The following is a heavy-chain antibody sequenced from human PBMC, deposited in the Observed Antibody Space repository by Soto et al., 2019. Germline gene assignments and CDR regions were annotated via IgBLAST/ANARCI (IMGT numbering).Heavy chain of an antibody. CDR1: GFTFDTYA. CDR3: AKLECSGGSCYSGRLVDYFYYYMDV. CDR2: ISGSGAKT. D-gene: IGHD2-15*01. J-gene: IGHJ6*03. V-gene: IGHV3-23*01. Sequence: PGESLKISCAASGFTFDTYAMSWARQAPGKGLEWVSAISGSGAKTYYADSVKGRFTISRDNSKNTLYLQMNSLRAEDTAVYHCAKLECSGGSCYSGRLVDYFYYYMDVWGKGTTVTVSS.